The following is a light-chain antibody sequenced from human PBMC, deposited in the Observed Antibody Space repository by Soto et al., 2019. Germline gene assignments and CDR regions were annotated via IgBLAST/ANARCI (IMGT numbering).Light chain of an antibody. Sequence: QPVLTQPPSASGTPGQRVTISCSGSSSNIGSNTVNWYQQLPGTAPKLLIYSNNQRPSGVPDRFSGSKSGTSASLAISGLQSEDEADYYCDSYTSSRAYVFGIGTKVTVL. J-gene: IGLJ1*01. V-gene: IGLV1-44*01. CDR2: SNN. CDR1: SSNIGSNT. CDR3: DSYTSSRAYV.